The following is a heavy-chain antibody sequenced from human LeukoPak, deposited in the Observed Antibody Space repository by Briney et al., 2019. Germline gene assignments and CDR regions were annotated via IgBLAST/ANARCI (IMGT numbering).Heavy chain of an antibody. CDR1: GGSISSGSYY. CDR3: ASLHSYGYEY. V-gene: IGHV4-61*02. D-gene: IGHD5-18*01. CDR2: IYTSGST. J-gene: IGHJ4*02. Sequence: SENLSLTCTVSGGSISSGSYYWSWIRQPAGKGLEWIGRIYTSGSTNYNPSLKSRVTISVDTSKNQFSLKLSSVTAADTAVYYCASLHSYGYEYWGQGTLVTVSS.